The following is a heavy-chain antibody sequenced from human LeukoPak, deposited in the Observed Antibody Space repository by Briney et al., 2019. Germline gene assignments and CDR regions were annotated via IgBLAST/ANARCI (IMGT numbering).Heavy chain of an antibody. V-gene: IGHV4-34*01. CDR2: INHSGST. D-gene: IGHD7-27*01. J-gene: IGHJ5*02. CDR1: GGSFSGYY. Sequence: SETLSLTCAVYGGSFSGYYWSWIRQPPGKGLEWIGEINHSGSTNYNPSLKSRVTISVDTSKNQFSLKLSSVTAADTAVYYCARGTKLGNWFDPWGQGTLVTVPS. CDR3: ARGTKLGNWFDP.